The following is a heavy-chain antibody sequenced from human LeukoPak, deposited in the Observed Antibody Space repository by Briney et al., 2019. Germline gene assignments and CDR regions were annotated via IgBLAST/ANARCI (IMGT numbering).Heavy chain of an antibody. D-gene: IGHD3-10*01. CDR1: GYTFTSYD. J-gene: IGHJ4*02. CDR3: ARGLRYGSGSTLGY. V-gene: IGHV1-8*01. CDR2: MNPNSGNT. Sequence: RASVKVSCKASGYTFTSYDINWVRQATGQGLEWMGWMNPNSGNTGYAQKFQGRVTMTRNTSISTAYMELSSLRSEDTAVYYCARGLRYGSGSTLGYWGQGTLVTVSS.